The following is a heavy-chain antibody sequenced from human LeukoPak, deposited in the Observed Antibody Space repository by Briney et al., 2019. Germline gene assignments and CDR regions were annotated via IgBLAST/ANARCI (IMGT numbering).Heavy chain of an antibody. D-gene: IGHD6-13*01. V-gene: IGHV3-53*01. CDR3: ARETGYSTSWYAYYFDY. Sequence: GGSLRLSCAASGFTVSNTYMSWVRQAPGKGLEWVSVIHSDGTTHYADSVKGRFTISRDNSKNTLYLQMNSLRVEDTAMYYCARETGYSTSWYAYYFDYWGQGTLVTVAS. CDR2: IHSDGTT. J-gene: IGHJ4*02. CDR1: GFTVSNTY.